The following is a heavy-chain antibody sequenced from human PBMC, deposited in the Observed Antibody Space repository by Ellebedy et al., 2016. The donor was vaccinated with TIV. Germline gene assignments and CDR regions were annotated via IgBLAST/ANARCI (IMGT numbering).Heavy chain of an antibody. J-gene: IGHJ3*02. CDR3: ARETPQVQIDI. V-gene: IGHV4-30-4*01. CDR1: GGSISSGDYY. Sequence: SETLSLTXTVSGGSISSGDYYWSWIRQPPGKGLEWIGYIYYSGSTYYNPSLKSRVTISVDTSKNQFSLKLSSVTAADTAVYYCARETPQVQIDIWGQGTMVTVSS. CDR2: IYYSGST.